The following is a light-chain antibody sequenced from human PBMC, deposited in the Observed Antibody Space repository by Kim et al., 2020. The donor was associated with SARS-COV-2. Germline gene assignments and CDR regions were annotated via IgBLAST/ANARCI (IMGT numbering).Light chain of an antibody. J-gene: IGKJ4*01. Sequence: AAVGDRVTINGRASQGISRYLAWYQQKPGKIPKLLIYDASTLHPGVPSRFSGSGSGTDFTLTISSLQPEDVATYYCQRYNDFPLTFGGGTKVDIK. CDR3: QRYNDFPLT. V-gene: IGKV1-27*01. CDR1: QGISRY. CDR2: DAS.